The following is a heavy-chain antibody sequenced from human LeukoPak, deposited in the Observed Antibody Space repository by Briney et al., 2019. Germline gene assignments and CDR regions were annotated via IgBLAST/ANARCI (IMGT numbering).Heavy chain of an antibody. Sequence: ASVKVSCKASGYTSTSYDVNWVRQVPGQGLEWMGWMNPNSGNTGYAQKFQGRVTMTRDTSISTAYMELSSLRSEDTAVYYCAREPFGAQYYFDNWGQGTLVTVSS. CDR2: MNPNSGNT. CDR3: AREPFGAQYYFDN. V-gene: IGHV1-8*01. D-gene: IGHD1-14*01. CDR1: GYTSTSYD. J-gene: IGHJ4*02.